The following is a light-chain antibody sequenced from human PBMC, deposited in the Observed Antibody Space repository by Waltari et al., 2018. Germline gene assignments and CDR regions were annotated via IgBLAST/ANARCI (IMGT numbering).Light chain of an antibody. CDR2: DVN. CDR1: SSDVGGDDS. Sequence: QSALTQPASVSGSPGQSITISCTGSSSDVGGDDSVSWYEDHPRQAPKVIIYDVNKRPSGVSDRFSGSKSGNTASLTISGLQAEDEATFYCSSQSTNNGVIFGGGTKVTVL. CDR3: SSQSTNNGVI. V-gene: IGLV2-14*03. J-gene: IGLJ2*01.